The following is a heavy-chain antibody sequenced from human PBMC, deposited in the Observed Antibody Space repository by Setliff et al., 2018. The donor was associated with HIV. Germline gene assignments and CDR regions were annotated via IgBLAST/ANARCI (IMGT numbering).Heavy chain of an antibody. CDR3: ARDSSGWSPFDY. J-gene: IGHJ4*02. Sequence: ASVKVSCKASGGTFSDYAISWVRQAPGQGLEWMGRIIPIFDTANYAQNFQGRVTITADESTSTVYMELSSLRSEDTAVYYCARDSSGWSPFDYWGQGTLVTVSS. V-gene: IGHV1-69*13. CDR2: IIPIFDTA. CDR1: GGTFSDYA. D-gene: IGHD6-19*01.